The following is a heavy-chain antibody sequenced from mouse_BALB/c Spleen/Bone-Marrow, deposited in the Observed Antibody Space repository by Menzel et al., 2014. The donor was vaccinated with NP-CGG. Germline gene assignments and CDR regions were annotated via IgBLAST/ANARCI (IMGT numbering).Heavy chain of an antibody. CDR3: ARGARSAMDY. J-gene: IGHJ4*01. CDR2: IYPGDGDT. Sequence: SGAELVRTESSVKISCKASGYAFSTYWMIWVKQRPGQGLEWIGHIYPGDGDTIYNGKFKGKAKLTADKSSSTAYMQLSSLTSEDSAVYFCARGARSAMDYWGRGTPVTVSS. CDR1: GYAFSTYW. V-gene: IGHV1-80*01.